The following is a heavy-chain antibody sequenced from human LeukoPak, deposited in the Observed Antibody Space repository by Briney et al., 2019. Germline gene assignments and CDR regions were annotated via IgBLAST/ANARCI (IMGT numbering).Heavy chain of an antibody. Sequence: PGGSLRLSCAASGFTFSSYAMSWVRQAPGKGLEWVSAISGSRSYTYYADSVKGRFTISRDNSKNTLYLQMNSLKAEDTAVYYCARGDILTGGFYFDYWGQGTLVTVSS. V-gene: IGHV3-23*01. D-gene: IGHD3-9*01. J-gene: IGHJ4*02. CDR3: ARGDILTGGFYFDY. CDR1: GFTFSSYA. CDR2: ISGSRSYT.